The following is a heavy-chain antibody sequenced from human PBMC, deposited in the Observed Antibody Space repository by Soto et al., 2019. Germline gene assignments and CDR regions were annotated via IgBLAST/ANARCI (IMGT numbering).Heavy chain of an antibody. CDR1: GGSFSGYY. CDR3: ARGLWLADDAFDI. J-gene: IGHJ3*02. D-gene: IGHD6-19*01. Sequence: QVQLQQWGAGLLKPSETLSLTCAVYGGSFSGYYWSWIRQPPGKGLEWIGEINHSGSTNYNPSLKSRVTISVDTSKNQFSLKLSSVTAADTAVYYCARGLWLADDAFDIWGQGTMVTVSS. V-gene: IGHV4-34*01. CDR2: INHSGST.